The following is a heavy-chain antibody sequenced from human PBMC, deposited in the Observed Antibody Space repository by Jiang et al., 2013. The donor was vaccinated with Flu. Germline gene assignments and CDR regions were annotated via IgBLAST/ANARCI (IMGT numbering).Heavy chain of an antibody. CDR2: IYHSGKT. D-gene: IGHD5-24*01. CDR1: GGSISSYH. V-gene: IGHV4-59*08. Sequence: KPSETLSLTCTVPGGSISSYHWSWIRQPPGKGLEWIGYIYHSGKTNYNPSLKSRVTISIDTSKNQFSLKLSSVTAADTAVYYCARQLMGLYCFDFWGQGTLVTVSS. J-gene: IGHJ4*02. CDR3: ARQLMGLYCFDF.